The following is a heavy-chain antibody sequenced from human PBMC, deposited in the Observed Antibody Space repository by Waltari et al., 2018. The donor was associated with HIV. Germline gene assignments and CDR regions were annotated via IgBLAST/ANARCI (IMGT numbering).Heavy chain of an antibody. D-gene: IGHD3-9*01. CDR3: ARDISYYYGMDV. Sequence: EVQLVESGGGLVKPGGFLRLSCAASGFTFSSYSMNWVRQAPGKGLEWVSSISSSSSYIYYADSVKGRFTTSRDNAKNSLYLQMNSLRADDTAVYYCARDISYYYGMDVWGQGTTVTVSS. J-gene: IGHJ6*02. CDR1: GFTFSSYS. CDR2: ISSSSSYI. V-gene: IGHV3-21*01.